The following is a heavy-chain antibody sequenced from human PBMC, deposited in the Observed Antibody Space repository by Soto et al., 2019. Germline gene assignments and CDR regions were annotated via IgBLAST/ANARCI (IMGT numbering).Heavy chain of an antibody. CDR1: GYTFTSYG. V-gene: IGHV1-18*01. Sequence: ASVKVSCKASGYTFTSYGISWVRQAPGQGLEWMGWISAYNGNTNYAQKLQGRVTMTTDTSTSTAYMELRSLGSDDTAVYYCARDPRRFLEWLPSQNYYYYYMDVWGKGTTVTVSS. CDR3: ARDPRRFLEWLPSQNYYYYYMDV. CDR2: ISAYNGNT. D-gene: IGHD3-3*01. J-gene: IGHJ6*03.